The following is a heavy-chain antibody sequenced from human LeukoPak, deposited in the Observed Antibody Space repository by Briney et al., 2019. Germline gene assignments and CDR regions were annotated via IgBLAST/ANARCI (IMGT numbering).Heavy chain of an antibody. CDR1: GCSFTSYW. CDR2: IFPGDSDS. Sequence: GGSLQISCKGSGCSFTSYWIGWVRRMPGKGREWMGIIFPGDSDSTYSPSFQGQVTISADKSINTAYLQWRSLRASDTAMYYCARVPMVRGVAGNWFDHWGQGTLVTVSS. V-gene: IGHV5-51*01. J-gene: IGHJ5*02. CDR3: ARVPMVRGVAGNWFDH. D-gene: IGHD3-10*01.